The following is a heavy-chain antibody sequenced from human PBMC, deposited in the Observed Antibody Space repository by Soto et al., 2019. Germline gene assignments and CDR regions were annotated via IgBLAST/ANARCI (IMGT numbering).Heavy chain of an antibody. CDR3: ARAPYRGTNSRGALDM. D-gene: IGHD2-8*01. CDR1: GDPISSGDYY. V-gene: IGHV4-30-4*01. CDR2: IYYSGTT. J-gene: IGHJ3*02. Sequence: QVQLQESGPGLVKPSQTLSLTCTVSGDPISSGDYYWSWIRQPPGKGPEWIGYIYYSGTTYYSPSLKSRVTMSVDTSKNQFSLKLSSVTAADTAVYYCARAPYRGTNSRGALDMWGQGTMVTVSS.